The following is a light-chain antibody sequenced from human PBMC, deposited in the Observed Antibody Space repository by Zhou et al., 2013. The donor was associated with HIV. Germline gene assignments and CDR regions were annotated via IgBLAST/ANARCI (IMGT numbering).Light chain of an antibody. CDR3: MQALQTPFT. CDR1: QSLVHSDGNTY. CDR2: KVS. Sequence: DVVMTQSPLSLPVTLGQPASISCRSSQSLVHSDGNTYLNWFQQRPGQSPRRLIYKVSNRDSGVPDRFSGSGSGTDFTLKISRVEAEDVGVYYCMQALQTPFTFGGGTKVEIK. V-gene: IGKV2-30*02. J-gene: IGKJ4*01.